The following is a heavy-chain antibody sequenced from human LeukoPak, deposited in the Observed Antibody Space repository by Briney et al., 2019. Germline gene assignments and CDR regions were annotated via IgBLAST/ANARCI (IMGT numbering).Heavy chain of an antibody. Sequence: GGSLRLSCAASGFTFINAWMTWVRQAPGKGLEWVGRMQRTNKRVTPDYATPVKGRFTISRDDSTNTLYLQMNSLKTEDTAVYYCTSGVGTLDYWGQGALVTVS. D-gene: IGHD1-14*01. J-gene: IGHJ4*02. V-gene: IGHV3-15*01. CDR1: GFTFINAW. CDR2: MQRTNKRVTP. CDR3: TSGVGTLDY.